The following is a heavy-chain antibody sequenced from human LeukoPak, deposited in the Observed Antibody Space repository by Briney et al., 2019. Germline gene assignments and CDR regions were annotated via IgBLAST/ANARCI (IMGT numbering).Heavy chain of an antibody. V-gene: IGHV4-39*01. CDR2: IYYSGST. J-gene: IGHJ4*02. CDR3: ARQRQPEGGDY. CDR1: GRSIRSSSYF. Sequence: PSETLSLPCTVSGRSIRSSSYFWGRIRQPPGKGLEWIGSIYYSGSTYYNPSHKSRVTISVNTYKNKFSLKLTSVAAAATAVYYCARQRQPEGGDYWGQGTLVTVSS. D-gene: IGHD6-13*01.